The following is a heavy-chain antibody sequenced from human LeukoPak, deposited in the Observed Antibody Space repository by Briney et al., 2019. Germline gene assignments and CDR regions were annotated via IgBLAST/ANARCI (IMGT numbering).Heavy chain of an antibody. CDR1: GFSFGFYG. V-gene: IGHV3-30*02. CDR3: AKEMYYDYVWGSYRQPLPLDY. J-gene: IGHJ4*02. D-gene: IGHD3-16*02. CDR2: IRTDGSID. Sequence: GGSLRLSCAASGFSFGFYGLHWVRQAPGKGLEWAAFIRTDGSIDYYADSVRGRFTISRDNAKNTLYLQMNSLRAEDTALYYCAKEMYYDYVWGSYRQPLPLDYWGQGTLVTVSS.